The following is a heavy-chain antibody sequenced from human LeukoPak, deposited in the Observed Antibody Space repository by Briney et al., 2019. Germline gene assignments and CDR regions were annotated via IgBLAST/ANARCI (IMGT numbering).Heavy chain of an antibody. D-gene: IGHD4-11*01. CDR3: ARGQVINTVPKNDY. J-gene: IGHJ4*02. Sequence: SETLSLTCAVYGGSFSGYYWSWIRQPPGEGLEWIGEINHSGSTNYNPSLKRRVTISVDTSKNQFSLKLSSVPAADTAVYYCARGQVINTVPKNDYWGQGTLVTVSS. V-gene: IGHV4-34*01. CDR2: INHSGST. CDR1: GGSFSGYY.